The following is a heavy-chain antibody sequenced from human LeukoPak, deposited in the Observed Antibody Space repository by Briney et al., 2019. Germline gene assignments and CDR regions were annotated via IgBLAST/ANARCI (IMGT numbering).Heavy chain of an antibody. CDR3: ARRVAGGGLVDY. D-gene: IGHD6-19*01. Sequence: SETLSLTCAVYGGSFSGYYWSWIRQPPGKGLEWIGNINYSGSTYYNPSLKSRVTISVDASKNQFSLKLSSVTAADTAVYYCARRVAGGGLVDYWGQGTLVTVSS. CDR1: GGSFSGYY. V-gene: IGHV4-34*01. J-gene: IGHJ4*02. CDR2: INYSGST.